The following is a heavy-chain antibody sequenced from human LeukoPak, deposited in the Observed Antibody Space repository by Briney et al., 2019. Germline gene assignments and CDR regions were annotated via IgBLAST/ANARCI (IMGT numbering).Heavy chain of an antibody. CDR1: GITFSSYS. Sequence: PGGSLRLSCAASGITFSSYSMNWVRQAPGKGLEWVSFISISSRTIYYADSVKGRVTISRDNAKNSLYLQMNSLRVDDTAVYYCAATGFSGAFDIWGQGTMVTVSS. CDR2: ISISSRTI. CDR3: AATGFSGAFDI. J-gene: IGHJ3*02. D-gene: IGHD1-1*01. V-gene: IGHV3-48*04.